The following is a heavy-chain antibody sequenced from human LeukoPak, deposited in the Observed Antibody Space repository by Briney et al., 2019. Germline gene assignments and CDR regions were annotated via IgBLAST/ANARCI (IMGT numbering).Heavy chain of an antibody. V-gene: IGHV3-30-3*01. CDR2: ISYDGSNK. Sequence: GRSLRLSCAASGFTFSSYAMHWVRQAPGKGLEWVAVISYDGSNKYYADSVKGRFTISRDNSKNTLYLQMNSLRAEDTAVYYCARAGREQWLVPQPLDYWGRGTLVTVSS. CDR1: GFTFSSYA. CDR3: ARAGREQWLVPQPLDY. D-gene: IGHD6-19*01. J-gene: IGHJ4*02.